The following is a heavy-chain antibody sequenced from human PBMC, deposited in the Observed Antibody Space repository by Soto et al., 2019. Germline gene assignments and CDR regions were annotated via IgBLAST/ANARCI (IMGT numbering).Heavy chain of an antibody. J-gene: IGHJ3*02. CDR2: ISSSSSYI. D-gene: IGHD1-26*01. CDR3: ARALSGSYDDAFDI. CDR1: GFSFSSYS. Sequence: PGCSLRLSCAAAGFSFSSYSMNWVRQAPGKGLEWVSSISSSSSYIYYADSVKGRFTISRDNAKNSLYLQMNSLRAEDTAVYYCARALSGSYDDAFDIWGQGTMVTVSS. V-gene: IGHV3-21*01.